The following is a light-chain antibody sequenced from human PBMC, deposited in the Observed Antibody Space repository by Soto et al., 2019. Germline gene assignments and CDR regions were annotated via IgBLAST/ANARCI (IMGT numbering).Light chain of an antibody. CDR2: GAS. CDR3: QQYSTSPWT. Sequence: EVVLTHSPGTLSLSPGERATLSCRASQTVSSSYLAWYQQKPGQAPRLLIYGASSRATGIPDRFSGSGSGTDFTLTISRLEPEDFAVYYCQQYSTSPWTFGQGTKVEIK. V-gene: IGKV3-20*01. J-gene: IGKJ1*01. CDR1: QTVSSSY.